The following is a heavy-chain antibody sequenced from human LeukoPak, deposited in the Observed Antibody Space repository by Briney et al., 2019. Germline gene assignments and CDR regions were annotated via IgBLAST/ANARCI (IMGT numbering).Heavy chain of an antibody. CDR3: ARLSYDFWSGYKSMPNWFDP. CDR1: GYSFTSYW. V-gene: IGHV5-51*01. D-gene: IGHD3-3*01. CDR2: IYPGDSDT. J-gene: IGHJ5*02. Sequence: GESLKISCKGSGYSFTSYWISWVRQMPGKGLEWMGIIYPGDSDTRYSPSFQGQVTISADKSISTAYLQWSSLKASDTAMYYCARLSYDFWSGYKSMPNWFDPWGQGTLVTVSS.